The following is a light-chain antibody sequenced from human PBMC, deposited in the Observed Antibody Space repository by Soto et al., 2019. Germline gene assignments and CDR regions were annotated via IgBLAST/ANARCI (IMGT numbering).Light chain of an antibody. J-gene: IGKJ2*01. V-gene: IGKV1-39*01. CDR3: QQSHSSPRT. CDR1: QSISSF. CDR2: AAS. Sequence: DLQMTQSPSSLSASVGDRVTITCRASQSISSFLNWYQQKPGKAPNLLIYAASSLQSGVPSRFSGSGSGTDFTLTISSLQREDFATYYCQQSHSSPRTFGQGTKLEIK.